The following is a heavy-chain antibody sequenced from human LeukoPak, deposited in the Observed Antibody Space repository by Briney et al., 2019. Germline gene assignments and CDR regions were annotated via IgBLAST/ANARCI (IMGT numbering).Heavy chain of an antibody. CDR3: AKSTRAVMAMMDV. J-gene: IGHJ6*04. CDR1: GFTFNNYN. Sequence: GGSLRLSCATSGFTFNNYNMNWVRQAPGRALEWVSSITSSGTYIFYADSVKGRFTISRDNAKNSLYLQMNSLRAEDTAVYFCAKSTRAVMAMMDVWGKGTTVTVSS. V-gene: IGHV3-21*01. D-gene: IGHD3-16*01. CDR2: ITSSGTYI.